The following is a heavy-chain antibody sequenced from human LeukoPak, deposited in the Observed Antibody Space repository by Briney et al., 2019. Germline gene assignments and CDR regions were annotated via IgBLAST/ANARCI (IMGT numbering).Heavy chain of an antibody. CDR3: AVVGATTKAFDY. J-gene: IGHJ4*02. CDR1: GDSVSSNSAA. Sequence: SQTLSLTCAISGDSVSSNSAAWNWIRQSPSRGLEWLGGTYYRSKWYNDYAVSVKSRITTNPDTSKNQFSLQLNSVTPEDTAVYYCAVVGATTKAFDYWGQGTLVTVSS. D-gene: IGHD1-26*01. V-gene: IGHV6-1*01. CDR2: TYYRSKWYN.